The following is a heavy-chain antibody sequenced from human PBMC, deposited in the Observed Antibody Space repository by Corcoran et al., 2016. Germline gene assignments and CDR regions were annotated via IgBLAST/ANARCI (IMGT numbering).Heavy chain of an antibody. CDR3: ARAVAVAGTVFSNWFDP. CDR1: GYTFTGYY. V-gene: IGHV1-2*02. Sequence: QVQLVQSGAEVKKPGASVKVSCKASGYTFTGYYMHWVRQAPGQGLEWMGWINPNSGGTNYAQKFQGRVTMTRDTSISTAYMELSRLRSDDTAVYYCARAVAVAGTVFSNWFDPWGQGTLVTVSS. D-gene: IGHD6-19*01. CDR2: INPNSGGT. J-gene: IGHJ5*02.